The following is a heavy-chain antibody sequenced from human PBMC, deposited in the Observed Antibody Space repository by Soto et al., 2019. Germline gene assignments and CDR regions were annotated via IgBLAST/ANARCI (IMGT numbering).Heavy chain of an antibody. V-gene: IGHV1-8*01. J-gene: IGHJ5*02. CDR2: MNPNSGKG. CDR1: GYIFCNYD. CDR3: ARMATSGTLNWFDP. Sequence: SVKVSCKASGYIFCNYDISWGRQGTVQGLEWMGWMNPNSGKGGYAQKFQGRVTMTRDTSTSTAYMELSSLTSDDTAIYYCARMATSGTLNWFDPWGQGTLVTVSS.